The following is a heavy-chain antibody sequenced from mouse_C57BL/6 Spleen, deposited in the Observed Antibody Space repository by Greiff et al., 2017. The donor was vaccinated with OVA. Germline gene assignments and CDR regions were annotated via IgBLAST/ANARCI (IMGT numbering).Heavy chain of an antibody. CDR3: ARLDTTVVASFDY. J-gene: IGHJ2*01. Sequence: VQLQQPGAELVKPGASVKLSCKASGYTFTSYWMQWVKQRPGQGLEWIGEIDPSDSYTNYNQKFKGKATLTVDTSSSTAYMQLSSLTSEDSAVYYCARLDTTVVASFDYWGQGTTLTVSS. D-gene: IGHD1-1*01. V-gene: IGHV1-50*01. CDR1: GYTFTSYW. CDR2: IDPSDSYT.